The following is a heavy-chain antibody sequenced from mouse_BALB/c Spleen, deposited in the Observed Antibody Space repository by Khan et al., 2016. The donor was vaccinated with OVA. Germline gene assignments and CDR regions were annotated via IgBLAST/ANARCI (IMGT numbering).Heavy chain of an antibody. Sequence: QVQLKQSGAELAKPGASVNMSCKASGYTFTSYCMHWVKQRPGQGLEWIGYINPSTGYTEYNQKFKDKATLTADKSSSTAYMQLSSLTSEDSAVYYCANHCSNSAWFTYWGQGTLVTVSA. CDR2: INPSTGYT. CDR3: ANHCSNSAWFTY. V-gene: IGHV1-7*01. J-gene: IGHJ3*01. CDR1: GYTFTSYC. D-gene: IGHD2-5*01.